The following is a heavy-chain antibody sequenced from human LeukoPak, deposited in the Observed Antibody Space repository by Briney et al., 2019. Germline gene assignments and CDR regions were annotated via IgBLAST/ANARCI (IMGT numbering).Heavy chain of an antibody. Sequence: GSLRLSCAASGFTFSSYEMNWVRPAPGKGLEWVSYISSSGSTIYYTDSVKGRFTISRDNAKNSLYLQMHSLRAEDTAVYYCARSGAVAGNTDYWGKGTLVTVSS. J-gene: IGHJ4*02. CDR3: ARSGAVAGNTDY. CDR2: ISSSGSTI. D-gene: IGHD6-19*01. CDR1: GFTFSSYE. V-gene: IGHV3-48*03.